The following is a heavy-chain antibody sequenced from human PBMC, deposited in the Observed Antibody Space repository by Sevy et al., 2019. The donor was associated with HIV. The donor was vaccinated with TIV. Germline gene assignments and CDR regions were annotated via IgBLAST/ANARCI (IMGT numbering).Heavy chain of an antibody. D-gene: IGHD6-13*01. Sequence: GGSLRLSCAASGFTFSSYAMNWVRQAPGKGLEWVSSGSGRNTYYADSVKGRFTISRDSSKNTVSLQMNSLRAEDSAIYYCAKGTLIGAAGLDAFDIWGQGTKVTVSS. V-gene: IGHV3-23*01. CDR2: SGSGRNT. J-gene: IGHJ3*02. CDR3: AKGTLIGAAGLDAFDI. CDR1: GFTFSSYA.